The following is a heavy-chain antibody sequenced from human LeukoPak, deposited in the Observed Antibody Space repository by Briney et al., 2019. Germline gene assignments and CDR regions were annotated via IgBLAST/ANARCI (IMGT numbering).Heavy chain of an antibody. J-gene: IGHJ4*02. V-gene: IGHV3-48*03. CDR3: ARVLYLYGSSSARFDY. CDR2: FSSSGSTI. CDR1: GFTFSSYE. D-gene: IGHD6-6*01. Sequence: GGPLRLSCAASGFTFSSYEMNWVRQAPGKGLEGVSKFSSSGSTINYADSVKGRFTISRDNAKNSLYLQTNSLRAEDTAVYYCARVLYLYGSSSARFDYWGQGTLVTVSS.